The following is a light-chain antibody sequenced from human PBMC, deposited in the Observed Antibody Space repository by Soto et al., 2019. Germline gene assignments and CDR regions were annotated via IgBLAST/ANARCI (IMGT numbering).Light chain of an antibody. Sequence: QSVLTQPPSASGTPGQRITISCSGSSSNIGSHTVNWYQQLPGATPKVLIYNRNERPSGVPDRFSGSKCGSSASLAISSLQPEDEAHYYCAAWDDSLNGPRFGGGTKLTVL. CDR2: NRN. V-gene: IGLV1-44*01. CDR3: AAWDDSLNGPR. CDR1: SSNIGSHT. J-gene: IGLJ2*01.